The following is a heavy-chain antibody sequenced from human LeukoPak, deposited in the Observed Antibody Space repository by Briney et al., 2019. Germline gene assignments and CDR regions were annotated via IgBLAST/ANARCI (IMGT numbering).Heavy chain of an antibody. CDR3: ARGRMTTVTTGGY. CDR1: GYTFTGYY. V-gene: IGHV1-2*02. Sequence: ASVTVSCKASGYTFTGYYMHWVRQAPGQGLEWMGWINPNSGGTNYAQKFQGRVTMTRDTSISTAYMELSRLRSDDTAVYYCARGRMTTVTTGGYWGQGTLVTVSS. J-gene: IGHJ4*02. CDR2: INPNSGGT. D-gene: IGHD4-17*01.